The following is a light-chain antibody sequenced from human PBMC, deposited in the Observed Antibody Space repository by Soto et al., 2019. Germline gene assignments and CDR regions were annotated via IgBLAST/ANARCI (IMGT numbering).Light chain of an antibody. CDR1: SSDIGAYDY. V-gene: IGLV2-14*01. CDR2: EVN. J-gene: IGLJ1*01. CDR3: FSFTTTSTHV. Sequence: QSALTQPASLSGSPGQSITISCTGTSSDIGAYDYVSWFQQHPGKAPKLMISEVNNRPSGVSNRFSGSKSGNTAYLTISGLQFEDEAEYFFFSFTTTSTHVFGAGTKVTVL.